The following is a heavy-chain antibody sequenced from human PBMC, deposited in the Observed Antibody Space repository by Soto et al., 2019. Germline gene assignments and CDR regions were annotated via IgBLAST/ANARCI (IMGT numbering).Heavy chain of an antibody. J-gene: IGHJ4*02. V-gene: IGHV3-30*18. CDR1: GFTFSSYG. D-gene: IGHD6-13*01. CDR3: AKDNPISSSSADY. CDR2: ISYDGSNK. Sequence: QVQLVGSGGGVVQPGRSLRLSCAASGFTFSSYGMHWVRQAPGKGLEWVAVISYDGSNKYYADSVKGRFTISRDNSKNTLYLQMNSLRAEDTAVYYCAKDNPISSSSADYWGQGTLVTVSS.